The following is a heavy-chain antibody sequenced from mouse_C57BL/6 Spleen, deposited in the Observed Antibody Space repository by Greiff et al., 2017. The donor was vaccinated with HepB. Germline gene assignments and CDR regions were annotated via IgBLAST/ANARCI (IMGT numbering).Heavy chain of an antibody. V-gene: IGHV1-69*01. D-gene: IGHD2-1*01. CDR2: IDPSDSYT. J-gene: IGHJ2*01. CDR3: AIYTGNVDY. Sequence: QVQLQQPGAELVMPGASVKLSCKASGYTFTSYWMHWVKQRPGQGLEWIGEIDPSDSYTNYNQKFKGKSTLTVDKSSSTAYMQLSSLTSEDSAVYSCAIYTGNVDYWGQGTTLTVSS. CDR1: GYTFTSYW.